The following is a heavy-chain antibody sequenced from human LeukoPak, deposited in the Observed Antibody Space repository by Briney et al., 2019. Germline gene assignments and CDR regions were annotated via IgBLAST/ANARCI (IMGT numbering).Heavy chain of an antibody. J-gene: IGHJ3*02. CDR2: INPNSGGT. D-gene: IGHD3-22*01. Sequence: GASVKVSCKASGYTFTGYYMHWVRQAPGQGLEWMGWINPNSGGTNYAQKFQGRVTMTRDTSISTAYMELSRLRSDGTAVYYCARAGIWDYSDSSGYHNGAFDIWGQGTMVAVSS. CDR1: GYTFTGYY. V-gene: IGHV1-2*02. CDR3: ARAGIWDYSDSSGYHNGAFDI.